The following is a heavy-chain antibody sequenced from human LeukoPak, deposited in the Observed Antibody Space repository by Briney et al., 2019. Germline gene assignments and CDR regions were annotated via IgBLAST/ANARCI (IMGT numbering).Heavy chain of an antibody. Sequence: PGMSLRLSCAASGFTFSDYSMHWLRQAPGKGLEWVSCISSTSSYIYYADSVRGRFTISRDNAKNSLYLQMNSLRAEDTAVYYCERGQLWQTGSFDLGGQGTLVTVSS. V-gene: IGHV3-21*01. J-gene: IGHJ5*02. D-gene: IGHD5-18*01. CDR3: ERGQLWQTGSFDL. CDR2: ISSTSSYI. CDR1: GFTFSDYS.